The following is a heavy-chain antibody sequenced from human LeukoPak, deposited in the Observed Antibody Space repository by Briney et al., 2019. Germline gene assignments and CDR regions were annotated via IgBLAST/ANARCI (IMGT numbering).Heavy chain of an antibody. D-gene: IGHD2-15*01. CDR3: ARDGGEVGYCSGGSCYYYYYMDV. CDR2: INPSGGTT. V-gene: IGHV1-46*01. Sequence: GASVKVSCKASGYTFTSYHMHWVRQAPGQGLEWMGIINPSGGTTNYAQKFRGRVTMTRDMSTSTVYMELSSLRSEDTAVYYCARDGGEVGYCSGGSCYYYYYMDVWGKGTTVTVSS. J-gene: IGHJ6*03. CDR1: GYTFTSYH.